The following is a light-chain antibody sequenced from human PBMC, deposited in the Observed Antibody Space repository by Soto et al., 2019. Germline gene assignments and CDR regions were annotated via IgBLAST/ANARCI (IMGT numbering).Light chain of an antibody. CDR2: EVS. CDR1: GSDVGNYNY. J-gene: IGLJ1*01. CDR3: SSYTSSTNYV. V-gene: IGLV2-14*01. Sequence: QSVLTQPASVSGSPGQSSTISFTGTGSDVGNYNYVSWYQQHPGKAPKLMIYEVSNRPSGVSNRFSGSKSGNTASLTISGLQAEDEADYYCSSYTSSTNYVFGAGTKVTVL.